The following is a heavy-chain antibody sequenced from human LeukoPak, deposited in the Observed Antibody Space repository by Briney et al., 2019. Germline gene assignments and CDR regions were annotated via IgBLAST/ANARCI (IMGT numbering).Heavy chain of an antibody. CDR2: IYHSGRT. D-gene: IGHD2-15*01. V-gene: IGHV4-38-2*02. CDR3: ARGPGYCSGGSCLNDY. CDR1: GYSISSGYY. Sequence: NPSETLSLTCTVSGYSISSGYYWGWIRQPPGKGLEWIGSIYHSGRTFYNPSLKSRVTISVDTSKNQFSLKLSSVTAADTAVYYCARGPGYCSGGSCLNDYWGQGTLVTVSS. J-gene: IGHJ4*02.